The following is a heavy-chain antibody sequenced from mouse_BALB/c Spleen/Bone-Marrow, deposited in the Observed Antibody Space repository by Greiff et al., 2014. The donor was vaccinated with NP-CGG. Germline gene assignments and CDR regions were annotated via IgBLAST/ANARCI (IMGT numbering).Heavy chain of an antibody. D-gene: IGHD4-1*01. CDR1: GYAFSSYW. Sequence: VQLQQSGAELVRPGSSVKISCKASGYAFSSYWMNWVKQRPGQGLEWIGQIYPGDGDTKYNGNFKDKATLTTDKSSTTAYMQLSSLTSEDSAVYFCARGGRLTGYYFDYWGQGTTLTVAS. V-gene: IGHV1-80*01. CDR3: ARGGRLTGYYFDY. J-gene: IGHJ2*01. CDR2: IYPGDGDT.